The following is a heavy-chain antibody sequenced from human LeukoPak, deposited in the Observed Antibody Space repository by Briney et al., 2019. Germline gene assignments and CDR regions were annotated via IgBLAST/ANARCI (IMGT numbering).Heavy chain of an antibody. CDR1: GGSISSGSYY. Sequence: SQTLSLTCTVSGGSISSGSYYWSWIRQPAGKGLEWIVRIYTSGSTNYNPSLKSRVTISVDTSKNQFSLKLSSVTAADTAVYYCARTRTYYYDSSGYFALWGRGTLVTVSS. CDR3: ARTRTYYYDSSGYFAL. CDR2: IYTSGST. D-gene: IGHD3-22*01. J-gene: IGHJ2*01. V-gene: IGHV4-61*02.